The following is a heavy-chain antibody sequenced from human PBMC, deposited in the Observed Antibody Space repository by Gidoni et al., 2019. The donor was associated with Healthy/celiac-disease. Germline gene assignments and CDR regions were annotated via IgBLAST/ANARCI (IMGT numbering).Heavy chain of an antibody. D-gene: IGHD2-15*01. CDR2: INHSGST. J-gene: IGHJ4*02. CDR1: GGSFSGYY. V-gene: IGHV4-34*01. CDR3: ARLYCSGGSCRGYYFDY. Sequence: QVQLQQWGAGLLKPSETLSLTCAVYGGSFSGYYWSWIRQPPGKGLEWIGEINHSGSTNYNPSLKSRVTISVDTSKNQFSLKLSSVTAADTAVYYCARLYCSGGSCRGYYFDYWGQGTLVTVSS.